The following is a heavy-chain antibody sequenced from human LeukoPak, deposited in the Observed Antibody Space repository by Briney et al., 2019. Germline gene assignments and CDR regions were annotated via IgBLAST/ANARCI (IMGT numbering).Heavy chain of an antibody. D-gene: IGHD3-10*01. V-gene: IGHV1-2*02. CDR3: AREVDFNGSGRGDS. J-gene: IGHJ4*02. Sequence: GASVRVSCKTSGYTFTRFYVHWVRQAPGHGLEWMGWINPNTGGTNFAQKFQGRVTMTTDTSITTAYMDLRSLTSDDTAVYYCAREVDFNGSGRGDSWGQGTLVIVSS. CDR2: INPNTGGT. CDR1: GYTFTRFY.